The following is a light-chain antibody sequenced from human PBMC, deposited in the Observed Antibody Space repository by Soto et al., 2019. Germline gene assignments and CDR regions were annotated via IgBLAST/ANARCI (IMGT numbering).Light chain of an antibody. CDR3: DSWDNSLSVVL. CDR1: SSNIGSNY. J-gene: IGLJ2*01. V-gene: IGLV1-51*01. CDR2: DNY. Sequence: QSVLTQPPSVSAAPGQRGTLSFSGSSSNIGSNYVSWYQQLPGTAPKLLIDDNYKRPSGIPDRFSGSTSGTSATLAIAGLQTGDEADYYCDSWDNSLSVVLFGGGTKLTVL.